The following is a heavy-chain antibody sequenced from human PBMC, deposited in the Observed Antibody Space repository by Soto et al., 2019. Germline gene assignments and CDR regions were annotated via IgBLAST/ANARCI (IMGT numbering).Heavy chain of an antibody. V-gene: IGHV3-23*01. D-gene: IGHD3-22*01. CDR3: AKGPQGAYYDTSGYFLGNNYFDY. CDR2: ISGSGGST. J-gene: IGHJ4*02. CDR1: GFTFSTYA. Sequence: EVQLLESGGGLVQPGGSLRLSCAASGFTFSTYAMSWVRQAPGKGLEWVSAISGSGGSTYYPDSVKGRFTISRDNSKSTLYLQMNRLRAEDTAIYYCAKGPQGAYYDTSGYFLGNNYFDYWGQGTLVIVSS.